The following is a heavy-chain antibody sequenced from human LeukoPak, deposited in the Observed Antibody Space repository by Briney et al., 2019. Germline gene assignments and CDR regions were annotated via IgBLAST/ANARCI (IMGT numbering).Heavy chain of an antibody. CDR2: IIPIFGTA. V-gene: IGHV1-69*13. D-gene: IGHD3-16*01. J-gene: IGHJ6*02. CDR3: TTRSCGAGACSSSFYYYYGLHF. CDR1: GDSISKFA. Sequence: SVKVSCKASGDSISKFAVSWVRQAPGQGLQWMGGIIPIFGTADYAQKFQGRVTITADEATSTTYMGLSSLKSEDTAIYYCTTRSCGAGACSSSFYYYYGLHFWGQGTTVSVSS.